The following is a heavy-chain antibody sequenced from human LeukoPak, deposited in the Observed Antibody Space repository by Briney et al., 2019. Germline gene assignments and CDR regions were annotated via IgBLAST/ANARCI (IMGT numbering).Heavy chain of an antibody. V-gene: IGHV3-7*01. D-gene: IGHD6-19*01. CDR3: VREGGSGWYSGWFDP. CDR1: GFTFSTYA. CDR2: IKKDGSEK. J-gene: IGHJ5*02. Sequence: GGSLRLSCAASGFTFSTYAMNWVRQAPGKGLEWVANIKKDGSEKKYVDSVKGRFTISRDNAENSLHLQMNSLRAEDTAVYYCVREGGSGWYSGWFDPWGQGTLVTVSS.